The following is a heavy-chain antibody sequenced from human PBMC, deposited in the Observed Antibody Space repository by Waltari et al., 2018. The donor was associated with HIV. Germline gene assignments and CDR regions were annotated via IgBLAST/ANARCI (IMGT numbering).Heavy chain of an antibody. CDR2: INAGNGNT. J-gene: IGHJ4*02. Sequence: QVQLVQSGAEVKKPGASVKVSCKASGYTFTSYAMHWVRQAPGQRLEWMGWINAGNGNTKYSQKFQGRVTITRDTSASTAYMELSSLRSEDTAVYYCAREGEWFRELFTERYFDYWGQGTLVTVSS. D-gene: IGHD3-10*01. CDR3: AREGEWFRELFTERYFDY. V-gene: IGHV1-3*01. CDR1: GYTFTSYA.